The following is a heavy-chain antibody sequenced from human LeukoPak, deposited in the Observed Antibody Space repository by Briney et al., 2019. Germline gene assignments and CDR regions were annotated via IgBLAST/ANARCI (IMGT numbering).Heavy chain of an antibody. D-gene: IGHD3/OR15-3a*01. CDR1: GGSFSGYY. CDR3: ARQTGSGLFILP. CDR2: INHSGST. J-gene: IGHJ4*02. V-gene: IGHV4-34*01. Sequence: SETLSLTCAVYGGSFSGYYWSWIRQPPGKGLEWIGEINHSGSTNYNPSLKSRVTMSVDTSRNQFSLRLTSVTAADTAVYYCARQTGSGLFILPGGQGTLVTVSS.